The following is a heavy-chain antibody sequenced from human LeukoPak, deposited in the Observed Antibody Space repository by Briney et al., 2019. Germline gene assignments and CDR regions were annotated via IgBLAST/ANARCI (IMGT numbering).Heavy chain of an antibody. CDR1: GYTFTGYN. Sequence: ASVTVSCKASGYTFTGYNMQWLRQAPGQGFEWMGWINPNSGGTNYAQKFQGRVTMTRDTSISTAYMELSRLRSDDTAVYYCARDGHFDCWGQGTLVTVSS. CDR3: ARDGHFDC. CDR2: INPNSGGT. V-gene: IGHV1-2*02. J-gene: IGHJ4*02.